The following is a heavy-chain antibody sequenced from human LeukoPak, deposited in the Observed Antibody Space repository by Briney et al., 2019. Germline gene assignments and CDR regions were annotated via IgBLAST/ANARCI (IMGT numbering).Heavy chain of an antibody. CDR2: INSDGSST. V-gene: IGHV3-74*01. CDR3: ARDNRPGLQSDV. CDR1: GFTFDDYG. Sequence: GGSLRLSCAASGFTFDDYGMSWVRQAPGKGLVWVSRINSDGSSTNYADSVKGRFTTSRDNAKNTLYLQMNSLRAEDTAVYYCARDNRPGLQSDVWGKGTTVTISS. J-gene: IGHJ6*04. D-gene: IGHD1-14*01.